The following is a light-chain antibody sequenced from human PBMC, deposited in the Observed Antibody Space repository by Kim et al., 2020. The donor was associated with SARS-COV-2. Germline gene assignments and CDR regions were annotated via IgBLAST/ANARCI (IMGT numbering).Light chain of an antibody. V-gene: IGLV3-1*01. J-gene: IGLJ2*01. CDR2: HDS. CDR3: QAWDSNAAVV. Sequence: SYELTQPPSVSVSPGQTATITCSGDKLGDKYASWYQQKPGQSPVLVIYHDSKRPSGIPERLSGSNSGNTATLTISGTEAIDEADYYCQAWDSNAAVVFGGGTQLTVL. CDR1: KLGDKY.